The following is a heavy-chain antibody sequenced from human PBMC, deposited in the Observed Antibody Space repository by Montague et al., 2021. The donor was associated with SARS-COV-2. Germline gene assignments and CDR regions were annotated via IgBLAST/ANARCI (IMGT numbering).Heavy chain of an antibody. D-gene: IGHD2-21*01. V-gene: IGHV3-30*18. CDR3: ANLVLVSAGDEFEI. CDR1: GFTFSRYG. J-gene: IGHJ3*02. CDR2: ISYDGTNK. Sequence: SLRLSCAASGFTFSRYGMHWVRQAPGKGLEWVAFISYDGTNKKYADSVKGRFTISRDNSKNTLYLQLNSLRAEDTAVYSCANLVLVSAGDEFEIWGQGTMVAVSS.